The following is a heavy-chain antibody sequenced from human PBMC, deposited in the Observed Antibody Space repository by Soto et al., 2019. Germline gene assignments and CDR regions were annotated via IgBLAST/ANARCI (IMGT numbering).Heavy chain of an antibody. J-gene: IGHJ4*02. Sequence: SVKVSCKASGGTFSSYTISWVRQAPGQGLEWMGRIIPILGIANYAQKFQGRVTITADKSTSTAYMELSSLRSEDTAVYYCATDSRGNYAHFGYWGKETLVTFP. CDR1: GGTFSSYT. CDR2: IIPILGIA. D-gene: IGHD4-4*01. CDR3: ATDSRGNYAHFGY. V-gene: IGHV1-69*04.